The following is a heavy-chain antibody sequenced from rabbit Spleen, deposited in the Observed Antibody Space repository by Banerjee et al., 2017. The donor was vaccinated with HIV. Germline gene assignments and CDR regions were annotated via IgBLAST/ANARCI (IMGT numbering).Heavy chain of an antibody. CDR3: ARDTGSSFSTYGMDL. V-gene: IGHV1S45*01. Sequence: QEQLEESGGGLVKAGASLTLTCTASGFSFSGSSYMCWVRQAPEKGLEWIACIEGGSSAFSYFASWAKGRFTISKTSSTTVTLQMTSLTAADTATYFCARDTGSSFSTYGMDLWGPGTLVTVS. CDR1: GFSFSGSSY. D-gene: IGHD8-1*01. J-gene: IGHJ6*01. CDR2: IEGGSSAFS.